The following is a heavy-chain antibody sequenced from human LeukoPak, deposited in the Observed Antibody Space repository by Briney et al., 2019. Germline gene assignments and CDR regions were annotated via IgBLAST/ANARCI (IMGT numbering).Heavy chain of an antibody. V-gene: IGHV4-59*01. J-gene: IGHJ3*02. D-gene: IGHD5-12*01. Sequence: SETLSLTCTVSGGSMSSYYWSWIRQPPGKGLEWIGYIYDSGSTNYNPSLKSRVIISVDTSKKQFSLILTSVTAADTAVYYCARNLRTFSGAYHGAFDIWGQGTMVTVSS. CDR1: GGSMSSYY. CDR2: IYDSGST. CDR3: ARNLRTFSGAYHGAFDI.